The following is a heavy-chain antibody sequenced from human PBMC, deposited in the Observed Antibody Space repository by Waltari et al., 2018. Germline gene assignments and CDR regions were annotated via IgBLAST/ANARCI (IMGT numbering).Heavy chain of an antibody. CDR1: GFTFNNYE. CDR2: IVSSGGNM. Sequence: EVQLVESGGGWVQPGGSLRLSCAASGFTFNNYEMNWVRHAPGKELDWLSYIVSSGGNMYDQEHVKGRISISRDNAKNSLYLQMSSLRVEDTAVYYCARDRGWSSSPGYYDYWGQGTLVTVSS. V-gene: IGHV3-48*03. CDR3: ARDRGWSSSPGYYDY. D-gene: IGHD6-13*01. J-gene: IGHJ4*02.